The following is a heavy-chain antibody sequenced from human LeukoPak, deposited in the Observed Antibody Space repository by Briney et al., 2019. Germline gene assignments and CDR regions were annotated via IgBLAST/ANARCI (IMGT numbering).Heavy chain of an antibody. CDR2: IIPILGIA. CDR1: GGTFSSYT. D-gene: IGHD6-13*01. CDR3: ARDLWQQLPDY. V-gene: IGHV1-69*04. J-gene: IGHJ4*02. Sequence: SSVKVSCKASGGTFSSYTISWVRQAPGQGLEWMGGIIPILGIANYAQKFRGRVTITADKSTSTAYMELSSLRSEDTAVYYCARDLWQQLPDYWGQGTLVTVSS.